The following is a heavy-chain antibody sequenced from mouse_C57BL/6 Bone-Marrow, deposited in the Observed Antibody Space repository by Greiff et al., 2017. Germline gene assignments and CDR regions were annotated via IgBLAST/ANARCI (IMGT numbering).Heavy chain of an antibody. V-gene: IGHV1-69*01. J-gene: IGHJ1*03. D-gene: IGHD1-1*01. CDR1: GYTFTSYW. CDR2: IDPSDSYT. CDR3: ATLITTVVANWYFDV. Sequence: QVQLQQPGAELVMPGASVKLSCKASGYTFTSYWMHWVKQRPGQGLEWIGEIDPSDSYTNYNQKFKGKSTLTVDKSSSTAYMQLSSLTSEDSAVYYCATLITTVVANWYFDVGGTGTTVTVSS.